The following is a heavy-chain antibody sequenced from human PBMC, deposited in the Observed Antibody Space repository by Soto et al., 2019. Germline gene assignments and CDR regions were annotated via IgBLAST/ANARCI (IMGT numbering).Heavy chain of an antibody. CDR2: IYHSGST. J-gene: IGHJ5*02. Sequence: QLQLQESGSGLVKPSQTLSLTCAVSGGSISSGVYSWSWIRQQPGKGLEWIGYIYHSGSTYYNPSLKSRVTISIDRANNQFSLKLSSVTAAATAVYYCDSVAYCGGDCYRGFDPWGQGTLVTVSS. CDR3: DSVAYCGGDCYRGFDP. V-gene: IGHV4-30-2*01. CDR1: GGSISSGVYS. D-gene: IGHD2-21*02.